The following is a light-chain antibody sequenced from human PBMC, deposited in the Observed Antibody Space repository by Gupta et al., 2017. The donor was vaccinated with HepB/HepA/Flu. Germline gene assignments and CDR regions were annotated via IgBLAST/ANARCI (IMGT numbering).Light chain of an antibody. Sequence: SYELTQPPSVSVSPGKTARITCSGDALVKQYTYWYQQKPGQAPVLVIFKDSERPSGIPERFSGTSSMTIATLTISGVQAEDEADYYCQSAESGAISVFFGGGTKLTVL. V-gene: IGLV3-25*03. CDR1: ALVKQY. J-gene: IGLJ2*01. CDR2: KDS. CDR3: QSAESGAISVF.